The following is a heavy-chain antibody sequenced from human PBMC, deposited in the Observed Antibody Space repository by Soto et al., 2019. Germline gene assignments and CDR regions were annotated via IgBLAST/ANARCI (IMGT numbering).Heavy chain of an antibody. Sequence: LPETLSLTCTVSGGSVSIGSHYWSWIRQPPGKGLEWLAYIYHSGSTNYNPSLKSRVTISVDLSKNQFSLRLDSVTEMDTAVYYCARDRSGDLNSYEAFEMCPQGTMETFSS. D-gene: IGHD4-17*01. CDR2: IYHSGST. CDR3: ARDRSGDLNSYEAFEM. V-gene: IGHV4-61*01. J-gene: IGHJ3*02. CDR1: GGSVSIGSHY.